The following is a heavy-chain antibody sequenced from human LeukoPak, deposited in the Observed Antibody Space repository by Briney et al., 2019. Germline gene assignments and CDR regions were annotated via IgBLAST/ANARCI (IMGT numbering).Heavy chain of an antibody. CDR1: GYTFTSYG. J-gene: IGHJ5*02. D-gene: IGHD6-13*01. CDR3: VRNGHSSSWNP. Sequence: ASVKVSCKASGYTFTSYGISWVRQAPGQGLEWMGWISAYNGNTNYAPKLQGRVTMTTDTSTSTAYMELRRRRAEDTAVYFCVRNGHSSSWNPWGQGTLVTLSS. CDR2: ISAYNGNT. V-gene: IGHV1-18*01.